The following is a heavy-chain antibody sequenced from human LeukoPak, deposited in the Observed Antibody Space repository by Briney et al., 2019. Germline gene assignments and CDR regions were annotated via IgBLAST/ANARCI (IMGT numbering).Heavy chain of an antibody. CDR3: ARVMRDLREGYGI. J-gene: IGHJ3*02. CDR2: IYSGGST. Sequence: PGGSLRLSCAASGFTVSSNYMSWVRQAPGKGLEWVSIIYSGGSTYYTDSVKGRFTISRDNSKNTLYLHVNSLRAEDTAVYYCARVMRDLREGYGIWGQGTMVTISS. D-gene: IGHD3-16*01. V-gene: IGHV3-66*02. CDR1: GFTVSSNY.